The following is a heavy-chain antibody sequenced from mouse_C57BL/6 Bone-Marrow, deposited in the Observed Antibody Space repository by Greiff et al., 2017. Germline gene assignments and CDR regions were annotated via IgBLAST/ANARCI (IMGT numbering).Heavy chain of an antibody. CDR3: ARSYYGSSYNY. J-gene: IGHJ2*01. D-gene: IGHD1-1*01. CDR2: IHPNSGST. V-gene: IGHV1-64*01. Sequence: QVQLQQPGAELVKPGASVKLSCKASGYTFTSYWMPWVKQRPGQGLEWIGMIHPNSGSTNYNEKFKSKATLTVDKSSSTAYMQLSSLTSEDSAVYYCARSYYGSSYNYWGQGTTLTVSS. CDR1: GYTFTSYW.